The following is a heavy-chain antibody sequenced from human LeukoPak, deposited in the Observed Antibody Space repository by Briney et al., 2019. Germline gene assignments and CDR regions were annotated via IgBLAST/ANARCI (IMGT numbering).Heavy chain of an antibody. CDR2: IGGSGGTT. CDR1: GFTFSNYA. D-gene: IGHD6-19*01. J-gene: IGHJ4*02. Sequence: PGGSLRLSCAASGFTFSNYAMSWVRQAPGKGLEWVSAIGGSGGTTYYADSVKGRFTISRDNSKNTLYLQMNSLRAEDTAVYYCARGKGITVSSFDYWGQGTLVTVSS. CDR3: ARGKGITVSSFDY. V-gene: IGHV3-23*01.